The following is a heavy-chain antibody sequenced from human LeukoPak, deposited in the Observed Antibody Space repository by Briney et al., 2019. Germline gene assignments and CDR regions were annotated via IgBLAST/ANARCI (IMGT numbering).Heavy chain of an antibody. CDR2: ISSSSSYI. CDR1: GFTFSSYS. D-gene: IGHD6-13*01. CDR3: ARGPEGYSSSWFN. Sequence: PGGSLRLSCAASGFTFSSYSMNWVRQAPGKGLEWVSSISSSSSYIYYADSVKGRFTISRDNAKNSLYLQMNGLRAEDTAVYYCARGPEGYSSSWFNWGQGTLVTVSS. V-gene: IGHV3-21*01. J-gene: IGHJ4*02.